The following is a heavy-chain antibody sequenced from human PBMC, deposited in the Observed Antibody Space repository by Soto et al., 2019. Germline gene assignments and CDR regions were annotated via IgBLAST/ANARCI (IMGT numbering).Heavy chain of an antibody. J-gene: IGHJ6*02. V-gene: IGHV1-58*01. CDR2: IVVGSGNT. D-gene: IGHD6-6*01. CDR3: AAGPWQLGRYYYYGMDV. Sequence: QMPLVQSGPEVKKPGTSVKVSCKASGFTFTSSAVQWVRQARGQRLEWIGWIVVGSGNTNYAQKFQERVTITRDMSTSTAYMELSSLRSEDTAVYYCAAGPWQLGRYYYYGMDVWGQGTTVTVSS. CDR1: GFTFTSSA.